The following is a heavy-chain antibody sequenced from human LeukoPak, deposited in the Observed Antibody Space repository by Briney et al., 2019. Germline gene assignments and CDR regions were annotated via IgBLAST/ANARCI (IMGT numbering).Heavy chain of an antibody. J-gene: IGHJ3*02. CDR3: ARDRRQGYCSSTSCHPTPDASDI. V-gene: IGHV3-21*01. D-gene: IGHD2-2*01. CDR1: GFTFSSYS. CDR2: ISSSSSYI. Sequence: GGSLRLSCAAAGFTFSSYSTNWVRQAPGKGLEWVSSISSSSSYIYYADSVKGRFTISRDNAKNSLYLQMNSLRAEDTAVYYCARDRRQGYCSSTSCHPTPDASDIWGQGTMVTVSS.